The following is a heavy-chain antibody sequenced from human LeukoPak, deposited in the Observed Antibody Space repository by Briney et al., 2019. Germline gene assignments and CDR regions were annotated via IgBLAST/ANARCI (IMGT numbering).Heavy chain of an antibody. CDR3: AKDQESSGWDY. CDR1: GFTFSSYG. V-gene: IGHV3-30*18. Sequence: GRSLRLSCAASGFTFSSYGMHWVRQAPGKGLEWVAVISYDGSNKYYADSVKGRFTISRDNSKNTLYPQMNSLRAEDTAVYYCAKDQESSGWDYWGQGTLVTVSS. D-gene: IGHD6-19*01. CDR2: ISYDGSNK. J-gene: IGHJ4*02.